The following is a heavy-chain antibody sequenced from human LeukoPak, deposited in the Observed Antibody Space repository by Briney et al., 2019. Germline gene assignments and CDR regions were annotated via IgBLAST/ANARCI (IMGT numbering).Heavy chain of an antibody. J-gene: IGHJ4*02. Sequence: QPGGSLRLSCAASGFTFSSYAMSWVRQAPGKGLVWVSRINSDGSSTSYADSVKGRFTISRDNAKNTLYLQMNSLRAEDTAVYYCARVGGRLYYFDYWGQGTLVTVSS. CDR3: ARVGGRLYYFDY. CDR2: INSDGSST. V-gene: IGHV3-74*01. D-gene: IGHD2-15*01. CDR1: GFTFSSYA.